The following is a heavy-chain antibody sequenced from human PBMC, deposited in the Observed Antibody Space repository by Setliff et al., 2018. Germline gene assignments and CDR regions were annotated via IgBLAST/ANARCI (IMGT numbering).Heavy chain of an antibody. CDR2: TRNKVSGYIT. V-gene: IGHV3-72*01. Sequence: GGSLRLSCATSGFTLSDYSMDWVRQAPGKGLEWVGRTRNKVSGYITEYAASVKGRFTIFRDNAKNSLSLQMNDLRAEDTSVYYCGRDVFDFRTGQGGPWGQGTRVTVSS. D-gene: IGHD3-3*01. CDR1: GFTLSDYS. CDR3: GRDVFDFRTGQGGP. J-gene: IGHJ5*02.